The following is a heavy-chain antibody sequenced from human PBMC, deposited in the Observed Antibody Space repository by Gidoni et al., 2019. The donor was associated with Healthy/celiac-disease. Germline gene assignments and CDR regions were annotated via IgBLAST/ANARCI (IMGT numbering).Heavy chain of an antibody. CDR1: GFTFSDHY. CDR3: ARLHMIRGAFDI. Sequence: EVQLVESGGGLVQPGGSLRLSCAASGFTFSDHYMDWVRQAPGKGLEWVGRTRNKANSYTTEYAASVKGRFTISRDDSKNSLYLQMNSLKTEDTAVYYCARLHMIRGAFDIWGQGTMVTVSS. V-gene: IGHV3-72*01. J-gene: IGHJ3*02. CDR2: TRNKANSYTT. D-gene: IGHD3-22*01.